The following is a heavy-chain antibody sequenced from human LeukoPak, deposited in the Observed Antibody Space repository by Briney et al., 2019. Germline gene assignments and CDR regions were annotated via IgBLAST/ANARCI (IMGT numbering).Heavy chain of an antibody. CDR2: IYYSGST. CDR3: ARDVVVAATHTWFDP. V-gene: IGHV4-61*01. Sequence: PSETLSLTCTVSGDSISSGSYYWSWIRQPPGKGLEWIGYIYYSGSTNYNPSLKSRVTISVDTSKNQFSLKLSSVTAADTAVYYCARDVVVAATHTWFDPWGQGTLVTVSS. J-gene: IGHJ5*02. D-gene: IGHD2-15*01. CDR1: GDSISSGSYY.